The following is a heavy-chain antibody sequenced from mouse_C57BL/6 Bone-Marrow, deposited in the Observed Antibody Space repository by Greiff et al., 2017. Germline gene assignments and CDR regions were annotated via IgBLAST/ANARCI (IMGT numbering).Heavy chain of an antibody. J-gene: IGHJ3*01. CDR3: AKDDYDLFAY. Sequence: QVQLQQSGPGLVQPSQSLSITCTASGFSLTSYGVHWVRQSPGKGLEWLGVIWSGGSTDYNSAFMSRLSITTDNSKSHVFFKMNSLQADDTAIYYCAKDDYDLFAYWGRGTLVTVSA. CDR1: GFSLTSYG. V-gene: IGHV2-5*01. CDR2: IWSGGST. D-gene: IGHD2-4*01.